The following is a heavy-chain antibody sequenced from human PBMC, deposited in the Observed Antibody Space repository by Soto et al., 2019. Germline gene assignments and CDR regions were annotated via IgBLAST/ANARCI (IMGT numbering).Heavy chain of an antibody. CDR3: ARGGTRSADLPTY. D-gene: IGHD1-1*01. V-gene: IGHV4-4*07. Sequence: VRLQESGPGLVEPSETLSLTCSVSGDSINNYYWSWIRQPAGKGLEWIGRIYSSGSANYNPSLKTRGTMSVDTSENQVFLSVTSVPAADTAVYFCARGGTRSADLPTYWGQGTQVIVSS. CDR2: IYSSGSA. CDR1: GDSINNYY. J-gene: IGHJ4*02.